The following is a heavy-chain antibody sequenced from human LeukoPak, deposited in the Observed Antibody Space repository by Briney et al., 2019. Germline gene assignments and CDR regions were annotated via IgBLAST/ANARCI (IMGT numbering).Heavy chain of an antibody. V-gene: IGHV4-34*01. CDR1: GGSFSGYY. CDR2: IYYSGST. J-gene: IGHJ5*02. D-gene: IGHD6-13*01. CDR3: AKNRIAAAGYFSILLWWFDP. Sequence: PSETLSLTCAVYGGSFSGYYWGWIRQPPGKGLEWIGSIYYSGSTYYNPSLKSRVTISVDTSKNQFSLKLSSVTAADTAVYYCAKNRIAAAGYFSILLWWFDPWGQGTLVTVSS.